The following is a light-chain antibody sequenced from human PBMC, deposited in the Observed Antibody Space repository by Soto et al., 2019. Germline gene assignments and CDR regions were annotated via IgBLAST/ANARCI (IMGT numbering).Light chain of an antibody. J-gene: IGLJ1*01. Sequence: QSVLTQPPSASGTPGQRVTFSCSGSSSNIGGNTVSWFQHLPRTAPKLLIYGNTNRPSGVPDRFSGSKSATSASLAITGLQAEDEAIYYCQSYDNTLSGPIYVFGTGTKLTVL. CDR1: SSNIGGNT. V-gene: IGLV1-40*01. CDR2: GNT. CDR3: QSYDNTLSGPIYV.